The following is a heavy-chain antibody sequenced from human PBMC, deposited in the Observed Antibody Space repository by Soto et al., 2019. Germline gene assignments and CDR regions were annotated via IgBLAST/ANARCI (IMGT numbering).Heavy chain of an antibody. CDR3: ARGGHYYDSVAGWFDP. J-gene: IGHJ5*02. V-gene: IGHV1-46*01. CDR2: INPSDGST. D-gene: IGHD3-22*01. CDR1: GYTFTSYY. Sequence: QVQLVQSGAEVKMPGASVKVSCKASGYTFTSYYMHWVRQAPGQGLEWMGIINPSDGSTTYAQKFQGRVPMTRDTSTSTVYMELSSLRSEDTATHFCARGGHYYDSVAGWFDPWGQGTLVTVSS.